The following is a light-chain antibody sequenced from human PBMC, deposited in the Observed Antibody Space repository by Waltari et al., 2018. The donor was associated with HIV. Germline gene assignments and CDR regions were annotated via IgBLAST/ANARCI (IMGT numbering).Light chain of an antibody. J-gene: IGKJ4*01. CDR2: GAF. Sequence: IQLTQSPSPLSASVGDRVRISCRASENIEKYLNWYQQRPGQATKLLIHGAFNLQTGVPSIFSSGGSGADFTLTITNLQPEDVALYFCQQSSVTPLTFGGGTRVDIK. CDR1: ENIEKY. CDR3: QQSSVTPLT. V-gene: IGKV1-39*01.